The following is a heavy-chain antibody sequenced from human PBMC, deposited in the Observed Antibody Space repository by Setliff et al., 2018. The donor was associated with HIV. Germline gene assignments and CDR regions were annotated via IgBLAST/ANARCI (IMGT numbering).Heavy chain of an antibody. D-gene: IGHD3-9*01. J-gene: IGHJ3*02. CDR1: GFRFRGHA. CDR3: ARVYDILTGYRGAFDI. CDR2: MSSYRTNTT. V-gene: IGHV3-48*01. Sequence: QPGGSLRLSCVASGFRFRGHAMNWVRQAPGKGLEWISFMSSYRTNTTHYAASVKGRFTVSRDDAKNSLYLQMNSLRAEDTAVYYCARVYDILTGYRGAFDIWSQGAMVTVSS.